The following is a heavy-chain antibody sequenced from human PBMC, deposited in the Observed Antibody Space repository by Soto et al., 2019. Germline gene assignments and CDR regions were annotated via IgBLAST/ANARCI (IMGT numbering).Heavy chain of an antibody. D-gene: IGHD6-6*01. CDR3: ETEYSSSSYGDY. Sequence: QVPLVASGGGVVQPARSLRLSCAASGFTFSSYGMHWVRQAPGKGLEWVAVIWYDGRNKYYADSVKGRFTISRDNSKNTLYLQMNSLRAESTAVYYCETEYSSSSYGDYRGQGSLVTVSS. V-gene: IGHV3-33*01. J-gene: IGHJ4*02. CDR2: IWYDGRNK. CDR1: GFTFSSYG.